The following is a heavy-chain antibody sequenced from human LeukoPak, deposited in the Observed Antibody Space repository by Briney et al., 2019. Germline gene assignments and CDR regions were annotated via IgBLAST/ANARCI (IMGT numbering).Heavy chain of an antibody. Sequence: GGSLRLSCAASGFTFSSYAMSWVRQAPGKGLEGVSAISGSGGSTYYADSVKGRFTISRDNSKNTLYLQMNSLRAEDTAVYYCAKFYCSSTSCWFDPWGQGTLVTVSS. J-gene: IGHJ5*02. D-gene: IGHD2-2*01. V-gene: IGHV3-23*01. CDR2: ISGSGGST. CDR1: GFTFSSYA. CDR3: AKFYCSSTSCWFDP.